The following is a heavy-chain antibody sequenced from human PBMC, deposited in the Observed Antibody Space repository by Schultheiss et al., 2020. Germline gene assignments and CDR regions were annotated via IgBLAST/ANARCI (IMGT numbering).Heavy chain of an antibody. CDR2: ISGSDYT. J-gene: IGHJ4*02. CDR3: ARAGYSTSWYVGPFDY. Sequence: GGSLRLSCAASGFTFSSYAMSWVRQAPGKGLEWVSGISGSDYTNYADSVKGRFTISRDNAKNSLYLQMNSLRAEDTAVYYCARAGYSTSWYVGPFDYWGQGILVTVSS. D-gene: IGHD6-13*01. V-gene: IGHV3-23*01. CDR1: GFTFSSYA.